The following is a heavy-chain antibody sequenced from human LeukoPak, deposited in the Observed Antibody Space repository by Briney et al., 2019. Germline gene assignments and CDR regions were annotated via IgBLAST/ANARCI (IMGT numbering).Heavy chain of an antibody. Sequence: PGRSLRLSCAASGFIFSNYGMHWVRQAPGKGLEWVAVISYDGSNKYYADSVKGRFTISRDNAKNSLYLQMNSLRAEDTAVYYCAREGSNWFDPWGQGTLVTVSS. J-gene: IGHJ5*02. CDR3: AREGSNWFDP. CDR2: ISYDGSNK. CDR1: GFIFSNYG. V-gene: IGHV3-30*03.